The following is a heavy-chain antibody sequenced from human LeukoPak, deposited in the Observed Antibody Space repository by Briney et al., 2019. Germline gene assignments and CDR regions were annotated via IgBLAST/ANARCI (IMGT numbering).Heavy chain of an antibody. Sequence: SETLSLTCAVYGGSFSGYYWSWIRQPPGKGLEWIGEINHSGSTNYNPSLKSRVTISVDTSKNQFSLKLSSVTAADTAVYYCARLVQQLWGYAFDIWGQGTMVTVSS. D-gene: IGHD6-19*01. CDR3: ARLVQQLWGYAFDI. CDR1: GGSFSGYY. CDR2: INHSGST. V-gene: IGHV4-34*01. J-gene: IGHJ3*02.